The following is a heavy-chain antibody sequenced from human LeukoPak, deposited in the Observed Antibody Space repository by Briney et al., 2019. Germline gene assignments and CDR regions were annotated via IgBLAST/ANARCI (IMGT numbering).Heavy chain of an antibody. D-gene: IGHD4-17*01. CDR2: IYPADSDT. CDR1: GYNFTTYW. V-gene: IGHV5-51*01. CDR3: ARTTDYYYYYMDV. J-gene: IGHJ6*03. Sequence: GESLKISCKASGYNFTTYWIGWVRQMPGKGLEWMGIIYPADSDTRYSPSFQGQVTISADKSISTAYLQWSSLKASDTAMYYCARTTDYYYYYMDVWGKGTTVTVSS.